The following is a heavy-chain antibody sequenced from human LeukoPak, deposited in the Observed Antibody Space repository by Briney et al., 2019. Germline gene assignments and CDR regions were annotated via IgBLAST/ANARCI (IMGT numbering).Heavy chain of an antibody. CDR3: ARHGYDSNGLG. D-gene: IGHD3-22*01. V-gene: IGHV4-59*08. J-gene: IGHJ4*02. Sequence: PSETLSLTCTVSGRPINIYYWSWIRQPPGQGLQWVGYVYYSERTSYNPTLQSRVTISVNTSKSEFYLKWSSVIAADTAVYYCARHGYDSNGLGWGQGTLVTVSS. CDR1: GRPINIYY. CDR2: VYYSERT.